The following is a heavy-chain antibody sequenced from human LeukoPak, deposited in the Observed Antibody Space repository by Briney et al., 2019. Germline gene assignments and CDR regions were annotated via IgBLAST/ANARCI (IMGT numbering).Heavy chain of an antibody. J-gene: IGHJ4*02. V-gene: IGHV3-23*01. Sequence: GGSLRLSCAASGFTFSSYAMSWVRQAPGKGLEWVSAISGSGGSTYYADSVKGRFTISRDNSKNTLYLQMNSLRAEDTAVYYCAKDVCGGDCYSPDYWGQGTLVTVSS. D-gene: IGHD2-21*02. CDR2: ISGSGGST. CDR1: GFTFSSYA. CDR3: AKDVCGGDCYSPDY.